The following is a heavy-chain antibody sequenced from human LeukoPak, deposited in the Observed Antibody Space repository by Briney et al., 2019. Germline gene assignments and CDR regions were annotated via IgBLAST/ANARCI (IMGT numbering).Heavy chain of an antibody. Sequence: HSGGSLRLSCAASGFTFNSNAMSWVRQAPGKGLEWVSAISGSGGSTYYADSVKGRFTISRDNSKNTLYLQMNSLRAEDTAVYYWAKDREVLRNWGQGTLVTVSS. CDR2: ISGSGGST. CDR3: AKDREVLRN. V-gene: IGHV3-23*01. J-gene: IGHJ4*02. D-gene: IGHD4/OR15-4a*01. CDR1: GFTFNSNA.